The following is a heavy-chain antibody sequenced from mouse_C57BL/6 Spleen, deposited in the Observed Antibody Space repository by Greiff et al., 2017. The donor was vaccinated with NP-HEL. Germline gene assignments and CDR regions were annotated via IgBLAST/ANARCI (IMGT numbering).Heavy chain of an antibody. J-gene: IGHJ4*01. D-gene: IGHD1-1*01. CDR1: GYTFTSYW. V-gene: IGHV1-53*01. CDR2: INPSNGGT. Sequence: QVQLKESGTELVKPGASVKLSCKASGYTFTSYWMHWVKQRPGQGLEWIGNINPSNGGTNYNEKFKSKATLTVDKSSSTAYMQLSSLTSEDSAVYYCASWGYYGSSYTMDYWGQGTSVTVSS. CDR3: ASWGYYGSSYTMDY.